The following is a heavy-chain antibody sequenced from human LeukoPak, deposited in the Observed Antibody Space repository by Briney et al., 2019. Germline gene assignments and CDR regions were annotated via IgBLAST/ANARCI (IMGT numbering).Heavy chain of an antibody. D-gene: IGHD3/OR15-3a*01. CDR3: ARFGTGPPFDI. J-gene: IGHJ3*02. CDR2: ISYDGSNK. V-gene: IGHV3-30-3*01. Sequence: PGRSLRLSCAASGFTFSSYAMHWVRQAPGKGPEWVAVISYDGSNKYYADSVKGRFTISRDNSKNTLYLQMNSLRAEDTAVYYCARFGTGPPFDIWGQGTMVTVSS. CDR1: GFTFSSYA.